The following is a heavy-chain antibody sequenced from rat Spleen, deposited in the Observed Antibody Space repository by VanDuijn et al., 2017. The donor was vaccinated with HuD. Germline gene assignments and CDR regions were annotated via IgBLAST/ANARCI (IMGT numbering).Heavy chain of an antibody. CDR2: IIYDGSST. Sequence: EVQLVESGGGLVQPGNSLKLSCAASGFTFSDYAMAWVRQSPKKGLEWVATIIYDGSSTYYRDSVKGRFTISRDNAKSTLYLQMDSLRSEDTATYYSETHKTGYRGYYFDYWGQGVMVTVSS. CDR1: GFTFSDYA. V-gene: IGHV5S10*01. D-gene: IGHD4-3*01. J-gene: IGHJ2*01. CDR3: ETHKTGYRGYYFDY.